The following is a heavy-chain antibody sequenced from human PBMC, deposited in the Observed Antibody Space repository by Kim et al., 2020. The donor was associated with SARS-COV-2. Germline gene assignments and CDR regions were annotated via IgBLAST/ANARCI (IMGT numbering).Heavy chain of an antibody. CDR2: IYYSGST. CDR1: GGSISSGDYY. D-gene: IGHD3-10*01. J-gene: IGHJ6*02. Sequence: SETLSLTCTVSGGSISSGDYYWSWIRQPPGKGLEWIGYIYYSGSTYYNPSLKSRVTISVDTSKNQFSLKLSSVTAADTAVYYCAREARFRSGSYSPSYYYYGMDVWGQGTTVTVSS. CDR3: AREARFRSGSYSPSYYYYGMDV. V-gene: IGHV4-30-4*01.